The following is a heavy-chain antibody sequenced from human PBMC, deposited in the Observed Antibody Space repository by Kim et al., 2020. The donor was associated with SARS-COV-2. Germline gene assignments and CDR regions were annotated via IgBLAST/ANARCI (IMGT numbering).Heavy chain of an antibody. V-gene: IGHV3-33*05. J-gene: IGHJ4*02. CDR1: GFTFSSYG. CDR3: AALSSWGYYFDY. CDR2: ISYDGSNK. Sequence: GGSLRLSCAASGFTFSSYGMHWVRQAPGKGLEWVAVISYDGSNKYYADSVKGRFTISRDNSKNTLYLQMNSLRAEDTAVYYCAALSSWGYYFDYWGQGTLVTVSS. D-gene: IGHD2-2*01.